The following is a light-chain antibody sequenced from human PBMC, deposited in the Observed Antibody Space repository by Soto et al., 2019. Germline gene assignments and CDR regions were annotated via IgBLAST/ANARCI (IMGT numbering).Light chain of an antibody. CDR3: QLRSHWPG. Sequence: EIVLTQSPATLSLSPGERATLSCRASQSVSSYLAWYQQKPGQAPRLLIYDASNRATGIPARFSGSGSGTDFALTISSLEPEDFAFYYCQLRSHWPGFGGGTKVEIK. CDR1: QSVSSY. V-gene: IGKV3-11*01. J-gene: IGKJ4*02. CDR2: DAS.